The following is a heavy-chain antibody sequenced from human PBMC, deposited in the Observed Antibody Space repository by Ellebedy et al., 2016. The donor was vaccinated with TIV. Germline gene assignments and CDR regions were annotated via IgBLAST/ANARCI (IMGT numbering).Heavy chain of an antibody. V-gene: IGHV4-59*13. J-gene: IGHJ6*02. CDR2: IYHSGST. CDR3: ARVAAAAGTFYYGMDV. CDR1: GGSISSYY. D-gene: IGHD6-13*01. Sequence: SETLSLTCTVSGGSISSYYWSWIRQPPGKGLEWIGDIYHSGSTNYNPSLKSRVTLSVDTSKNQFSLKLSSVTAADTAVYYCARVAAAAGTFYYGMDVWGQGTTVTVSS.